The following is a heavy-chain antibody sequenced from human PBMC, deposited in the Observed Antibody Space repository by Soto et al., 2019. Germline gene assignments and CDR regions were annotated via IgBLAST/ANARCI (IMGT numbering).Heavy chain of an antibody. Sequence: EVQLVESGEGLVQPGGSLRLSCAASGFTFSNYAMHWVRQAPGKGLVYVSAISGNGFSTYYGDSVRGRFIISRDNSKNTLYLQMGSLRAEDMAVYYCARGPSTVATWLDYWGQGTLDTVSS. V-gene: IGHV3-64*02. J-gene: IGHJ4*02. CDR2: ISGNGFST. CDR3: ARGPSTVATWLDY. CDR1: GFTFSNYA. D-gene: IGHD4-17*01.